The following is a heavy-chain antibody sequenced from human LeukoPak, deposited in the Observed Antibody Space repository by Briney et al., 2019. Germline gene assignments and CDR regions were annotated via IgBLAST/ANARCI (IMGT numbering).Heavy chain of an antibody. CDR2: IKLDGTQK. J-gene: IGHJ4*02. V-gene: IGHV3-7*01. D-gene: IGHD3/OR15-3a*01. CDR1: GFTFRNYW. CDR3: TRDFWTGY. Sequence: GGSLRLSCAASGFTFRNYWMSWIRQAPGRGLEWVANIKLDGTQKNYIQSVRGRFTISRDNARNFLYLQLSSLRAEDTAVYYCTRDFWTGYWGQGTLVTVSS.